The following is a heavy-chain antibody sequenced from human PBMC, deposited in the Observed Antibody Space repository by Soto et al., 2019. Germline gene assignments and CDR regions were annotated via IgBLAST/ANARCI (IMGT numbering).Heavy chain of an antibody. CDR2: ISYDGSNK. D-gene: IGHD6-13*01. CDR1: RVTFSSYA. J-gene: IGHJ6*02. V-gene: IGHV3-30-3*01. Sequence: PRGSLRLSCAAARVTFSSYAMHWVRQAPGKGLEWVAVISYDGSNKYYADSVKGRFTISRDNSKNTLYLQMNSLRAEDTAVYYCARARKDNSGSSWYSYYYYGMDVWGQGTTVTVSS. CDR3: ARARKDNSGSSWYSYYYYGMDV.